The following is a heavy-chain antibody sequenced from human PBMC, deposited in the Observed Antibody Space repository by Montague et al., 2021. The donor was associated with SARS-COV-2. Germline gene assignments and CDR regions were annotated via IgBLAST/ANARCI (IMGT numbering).Heavy chain of an antibody. CDR3: ARHADWRVWTGELTELEY. D-gene: IGHD1-1*01. Sequence: SETLSLTCTVSGGSISSRNSYGGWVRQSPGKGLEWIGTISYSGKAYHNPSLGSRVTMSVDTSKSQFSLKLASVTAADTAVYYCARHADWRVWTGELTELEYWGKGTLVTVSS. CDR1: GGSISSRNSY. CDR2: ISYSGKA. V-gene: IGHV4-39*01. J-gene: IGHJ4*02.